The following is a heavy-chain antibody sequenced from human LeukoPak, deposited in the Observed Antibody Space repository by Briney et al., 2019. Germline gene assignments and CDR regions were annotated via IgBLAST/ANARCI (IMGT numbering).Heavy chain of an antibody. CDR2: IKSKTDGGTT. D-gene: IGHD4/OR15-4a*01. V-gene: IGHV3-15*01. CDR3: TTLGEYYDANGYSDY. CDR1: GFTFSFAW. J-gene: IGHJ4*02. Sequence: GGYLRLSCAASGFTFSFAWMSWVRQAPGKGLEWVGRIKSKTDGGTTDYAASVKGRFAISRDDSKNTLYLQMNSLKIEDTALYYCTTLGEYYDANGYSDYWGQGTLVTVSS.